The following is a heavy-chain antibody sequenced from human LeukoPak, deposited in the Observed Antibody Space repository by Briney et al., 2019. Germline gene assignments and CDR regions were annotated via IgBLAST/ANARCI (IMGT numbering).Heavy chain of an antibody. CDR1: GFIFSSYW. V-gene: IGHV3-7*05. CDR2: IKRDGSEK. D-gene: IGHD6-13*01. CDR3: AREAAAAHPDF. Sequence: GGSLRLSCAASGFIFSSYWMSWVRQAPGKGLEWVANIKRDGSEKYYVDSVKGRFTISRDNAKNSLYLQMNSLRAEDTAVYYCAREAAAAHPDFWGQGTLVVVSA. J-gene: IGHJ4*02.